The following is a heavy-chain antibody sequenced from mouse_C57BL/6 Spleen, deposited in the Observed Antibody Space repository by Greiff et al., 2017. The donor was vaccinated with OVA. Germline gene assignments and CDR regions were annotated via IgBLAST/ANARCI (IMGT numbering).Heavy chain of an antibody. J-gene: IGHJ2*01. V-gene: IGHV14-4*01. CDR2: IDPENGDT. CDR1: GFNIKDDY. CDR3: TLTGTGY. Sequence: DVKLQESGAELVRPGASVKLSCTASGFNIKDDYMHWVKQRPEQGLEWIGWIDPENGDTEYASKFQGKATITADTSSNTAYLQLSSLTSEDTAVYYCTLTGTGYWGQGTTLTVSS. D-gene: IGHD4-1*01.